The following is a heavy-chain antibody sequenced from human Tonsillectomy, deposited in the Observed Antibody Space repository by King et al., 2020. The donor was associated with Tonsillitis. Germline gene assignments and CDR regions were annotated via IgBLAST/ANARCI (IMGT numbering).Heavy chain of an antibody. CDR1: GYTFTGYY. CDR2: INPISGGI. J-gene: IGHJ4*02. Sequence: VQLVESGAEVKRPGASVKVSCKASGYTFTGYYIHWVRQAPGQGLEWMGWINPISGGINYAQTFQGRVTMTRDTSISTAYMELSRLRSDDTAVYYCARVIGYPIFDCWGQGALVTVSS. CDR3: ARVIGYPIFDC. D-gene: IGHD3-22*01. V-gene: IGHV1-2*02.